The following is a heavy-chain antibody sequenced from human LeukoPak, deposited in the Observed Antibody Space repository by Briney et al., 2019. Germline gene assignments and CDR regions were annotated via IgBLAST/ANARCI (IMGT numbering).Heavy chain of an antibody. J-gene: IGHJ5*02. CDR1: GFTFRNYW. CDR2: IHKDGSEK. CDR3: VRGSSGTVVRGVAWAWFDP. D-gene: IGHD3-10*01. V-gene: IGHV3-7*05. Sequence: PGRSLRLSCVASGFTFRNYWMTWVRQAPGQGLEWVANIHKDGSEKYFVASVRGRFTISRDNAKDSLYLQMSSLRAEDTAVYYCVRGSSGTVVRGVAWAWFDPWGQGTLVTVSS.